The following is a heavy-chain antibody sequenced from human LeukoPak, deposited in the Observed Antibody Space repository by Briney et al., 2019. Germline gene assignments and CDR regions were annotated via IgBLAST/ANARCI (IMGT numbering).Heavy chain of an antibody. CDR2: INPSGGST. Sequence: ASVKVTCKASGYTFTSYYMHWVRLAPGQGLEWMGIINPSGGSTSYAQKFQGRVTMTRDTSTSTVYMELSSLRSEDTAVYYCARDGTYGDYVPPLDNWFHPWGQGTLVTVSS. D-gene: IGHD4-17*01. CDR1: GYTFTSYY. V-gene: IGHV1-46*01. CDR3: ARDGTYGDYVPPLDNWFHP. J-gene: IGHJ5*02.